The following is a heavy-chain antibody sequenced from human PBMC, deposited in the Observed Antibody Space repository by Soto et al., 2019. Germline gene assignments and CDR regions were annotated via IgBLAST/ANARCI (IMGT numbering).Heavy chain of an antibody. J-gene: IGHJ3*01. CDR3: ALLPQGAS. V-gene: IGHV3-66*01. CDR1: GFTVSSNY. Sequence: PGGSLRLSCAASGFTVSSNYMTWVRQAPGKGLEWVSVIYSGGSTYYADSVKGRFTISRDNSKNTVYLQMNNVRGEDTAVYYCALLPQGASWGQGTMVTVS. CDR2: IYSGGST.